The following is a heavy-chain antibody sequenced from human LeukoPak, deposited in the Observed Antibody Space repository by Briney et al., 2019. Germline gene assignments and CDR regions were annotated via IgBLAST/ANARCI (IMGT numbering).Heavy chain of an antibody. J-gene: IGHJ4*02. V-gene: IGHV4-34*01. CDR2: INHSGST. Sequence: SETLSLTCAVYGGSFSGYYWSWIRQPPGKGLEWIGEINHSGSTNYIPSLNSRVTISVDTSKNQFSLKLSSVTAADTAVYYCARGLTAMIDYWGQGTLVTVSS. D-gene: IGHD5-18*01. CDR1: GGSFSGYY. CDR3: ARGLTAMIDY.